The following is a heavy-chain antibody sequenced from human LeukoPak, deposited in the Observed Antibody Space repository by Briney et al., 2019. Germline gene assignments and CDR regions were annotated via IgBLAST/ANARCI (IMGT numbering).Heavy chain of an antibody. CDR1: GFTFSKYW. CDR2: IYSDGSGT. D-gene: IGHD7-27*01. V-gene: IGHV3-74*01. CDR3: ANWGSAFDI. Sequence: GGSLRLSCAASGFTFSKYWMHWVRQAPGKGLVWVSRIYSDGSGTSYADSVKGRFTISRDIAKNTLFLQMNSLRAEDTAVYYCANWGSAFDIWGQGTMVIVSS. J-gene: IGHJ3*02.